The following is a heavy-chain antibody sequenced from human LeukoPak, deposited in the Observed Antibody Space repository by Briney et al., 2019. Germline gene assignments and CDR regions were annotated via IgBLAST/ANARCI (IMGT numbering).Heavy chain of an antibody. V-gene: IGHV1-18*01. CDR1: GCTFTSYG. J-gene: IGHJ5*02. CDR3: ARGGGGYTKTNWFDP. CDR2: ISAYNGNT. D-gene: IGHD5-24*01. Sequence: ASVKVSCKASGCTFTSYGISWVRQAPGQGLEWMGWISAYNGNTNYAQKFQGRVTITADESTSTAYMELSSLRSEDTAVYYCARGGGGYTKTNWFDPWGQGTLVTVSS.